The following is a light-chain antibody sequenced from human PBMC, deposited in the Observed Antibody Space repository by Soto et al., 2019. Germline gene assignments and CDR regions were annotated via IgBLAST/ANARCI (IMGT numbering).Light chain of an antibody. CDR1: ALPKQY. J-gene: IGLJ2*01. V-gene: IGLV3-25*02. Sequence: SYELTQPPSVSVSPGQTARITCSGDALPKQYAYWYQQKPGQAPVLVIYKDSERPSGIPERFSDSSSGTTVTLTISGVQAEDEADYYCQSADSSGVVFGGGTKLTVL. CDR3: QSADSSGVV. CDR2: KDS.